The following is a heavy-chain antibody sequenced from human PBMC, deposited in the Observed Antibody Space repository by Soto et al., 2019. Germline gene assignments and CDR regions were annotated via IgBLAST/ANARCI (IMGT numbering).Heavy chain of an antibody. CDR1: GFTLSTSPMG. V-gene: IGHV2-5*01. J-gene: IGHJ4*02. D-gene: IGHD3-3*01. CDR2: IYWNDNK. Sequence: QITLKESGPTLVKPAQTLTLTCTFSGFTLSTSPMGVGWIRQPPGKALEWLALIYWNDNKHYSPSLKSRLTVTEYTSKTQGVLTMTIMDPVDTATYYCAHTFDVWSGYYPGFDYWGPGILVTVSS. CDR3: AHTFDVWSGYYPGFDY.